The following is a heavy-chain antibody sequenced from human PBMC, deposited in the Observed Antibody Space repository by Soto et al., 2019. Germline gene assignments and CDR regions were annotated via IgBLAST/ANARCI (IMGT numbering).Heavy chain of an antibody. CDR3: VRDTASGYDEDFDY. V-gene: IGHV1-2*04. CDR1: GYTFTGYY. Sequence: ASVKVSCKASGYTFTGYYMHWVRQAPGQGLEWMGWINPNSGGTNYAQKFQGWVTMTRDTSMSTAYMELSRLRSDDTAVYYCVRDTASGYDEDFDYWGQGTLVTVSS. J-gene: IGHJ4*02. D-gene: IGHD5-12*01. CDR2: INPNSGGT.